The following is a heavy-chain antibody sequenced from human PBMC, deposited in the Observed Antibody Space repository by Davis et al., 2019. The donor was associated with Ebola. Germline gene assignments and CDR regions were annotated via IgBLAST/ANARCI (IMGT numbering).Heavy chain of an antibody. V-gene: IGHV1-69*06. Sequence: AASVKVSCKASGGTFNRNSISWVPHAPGQGLEWMGGIIPIFGTANYAQKFQGRVTITADKSTSTAYMELSSLRSEDTAVYYCARDLRFLEWLHQETSFDYWGQGTLVTVSS. J-gene: IGHJ4*02. CDR2: IIPIFGTA. CDR3: ARDLRFLEWLHQETSFDY. CDR1: GGTFNRNS. D-gene: IGHD3-3*01.